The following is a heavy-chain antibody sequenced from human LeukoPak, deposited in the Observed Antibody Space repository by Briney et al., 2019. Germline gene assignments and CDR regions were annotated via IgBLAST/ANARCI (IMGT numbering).Heavy chain of an antibody. CDR2: CHDSGRT. Sequence: SETLSLTCTVSGGSISGYYWSWIRQPPGKGLEWIGFCHDSGRTNYNPSLNSRVSISLDTSKNQFSLRLRTVTAADTAVYYCARGVPTGRPGIGFDYWGQGTLVTVSS. D-gene: IGHD1-26*01. V-gene: IGHV4-59*01. CDR3: ARGVPTGRPGIGFDY. J-gene: IGHJ4*02. CDR1: GGSISGYY.